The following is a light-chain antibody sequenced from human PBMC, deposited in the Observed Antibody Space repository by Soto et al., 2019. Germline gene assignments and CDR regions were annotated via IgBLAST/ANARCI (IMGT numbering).Light chain of an antibody. J-gene: IGKJ3*01. Sequence: DIQMTQSPSSLSASAGDRVTITCRASQASRNNLAWYQQRPGEVPKLLIYAASTLHSGVPSRFSGSGSGTGFTLTISSLQPEDAATYYCQKYFSVPFPFGPGTKVDIK. CDR1: QASRNN. CDR3: QKYFSVPFP. CDR2: AAS. V-gene: IGKV1-27*01.